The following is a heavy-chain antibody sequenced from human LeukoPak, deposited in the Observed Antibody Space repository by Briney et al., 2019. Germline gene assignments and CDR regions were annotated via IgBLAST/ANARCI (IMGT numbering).Heavy chain of an antibody. CDR2: ISGSGSYT. CDR1: GFTVSDYS. D-gene: IGHD3-22*01. J-gene: IGHJ5*02. V-gene: IGHV3-11*06. Sequence: GGSLRLSCAASGFTVSDYSMAWVRQAPGKGLEWVSAISGSGSYTDYADSVKGRFTISRDNAKNSLYLQMNSLRAEDTAVYYCARDYYDSSGSSWFDPWGQGTLVTVSS. CDR3: ARDYYDSSGSSWFDP.